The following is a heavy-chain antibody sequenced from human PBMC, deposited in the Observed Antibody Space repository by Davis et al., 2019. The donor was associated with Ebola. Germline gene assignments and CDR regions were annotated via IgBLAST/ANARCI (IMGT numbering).Heavy chain of an antibody. CDR3: ARTSIAAAGTPYYYYYYGMDV. CDR1: GGSISSYY. D-gene: IGHD6-13*01. J-gene: IGHJ6*04. CDR2: IYYSGST. Sequence: MPSETLSLTCTVSGGSISSYYWSWIRQPPGKGLEWIGYIYYSGSTNYNPSLKSRVTISVDTSKNQFSLKLSSVTAAATAVYYCARTSIAAAGTPYYYYYYGMDVWGKGTTVTVSS. V-gene: IGHV4-59*01.